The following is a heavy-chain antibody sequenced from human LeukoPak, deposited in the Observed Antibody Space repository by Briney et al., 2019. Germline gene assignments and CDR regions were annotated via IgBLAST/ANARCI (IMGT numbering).Heavy chain of an antibody. CDR3: ATEVGATTSGYWFGP. D-gene: IGHD1-26*01. Sequence: ASVNVSCKASGYTFTSYYMHWVRQAPGQGLEWMGTINPSGGSTSYAQKFQGRVTMTEDTSTDTAYMELSSLRSEDTAVYYCATEVGATTSGYWFGPWGQGTLVTVSS. J-gene: IGHJ5*02. V-gene: IGHV1-46*01. CDR1: GYTFTSYY. CDR2: INPSGGST.